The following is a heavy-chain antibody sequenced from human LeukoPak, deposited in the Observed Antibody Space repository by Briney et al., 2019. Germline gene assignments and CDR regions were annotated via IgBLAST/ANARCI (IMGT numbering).Heavy chain of an antibody. CDR2: INSNGGST. D-gene: IGHD1-26*01. V-gene: IGHV3-64*01. Sequence: GGSLRLSCVASGFTFSSYAMHWVRQAPGKGLEYVSAINSNGGSTYYANSVKGRFTISRDDSKNTLYLQMGSLRAEDMAVYYCARVGSWDAFDIWGQGTVVTVSS. CDR1: GFTFSSYA. J-gene: IGHJ3*02. CDR3: ARVGSWDAFDI.